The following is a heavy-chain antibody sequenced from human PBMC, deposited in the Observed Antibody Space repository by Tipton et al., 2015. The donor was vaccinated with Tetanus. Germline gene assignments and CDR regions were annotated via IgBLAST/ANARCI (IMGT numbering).Heavy chain of an antibody. D-gene: IGHD6-6*01. Sequence: TLSLTCTVSGGSVSSSTYYWVWIRQPPGKGLEWIGTIFYIGTTYYNPSLKSRVSMSVDRSTNQFSLELTSVTAADTAVYYCARNTSSSPWFDPWGQGTLVTVSS. CDR2: IFYIGTT. CDR1: GGSVSSSTYY. V-gene: IGHV4-39*01. CDR3: ARNTSSSPWFDP. J-gene: IGHJ5*02.